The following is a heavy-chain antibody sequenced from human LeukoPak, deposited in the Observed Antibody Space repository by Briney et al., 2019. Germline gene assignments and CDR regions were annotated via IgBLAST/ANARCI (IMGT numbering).Heavy chain of an antibody. Sequence: WASVKVSCKASGYTFTSYAMHWVRQAPGQRLEWMGWINAGNGNTKYSQEFQGRVTITRDTSASTAYMELSSLRSEDMAVYYCARETPYSSGWYGYYFDYWGQGTLVTVSS. CDR2: INAGNGNT. CDR3: ARETPYSSGWYGYYFDY. CDR1: GYTFTSYA. D-gene: IGHD6-19*01. J-gene: IGHJ4*02. V-gene: IGHV1-3*03.